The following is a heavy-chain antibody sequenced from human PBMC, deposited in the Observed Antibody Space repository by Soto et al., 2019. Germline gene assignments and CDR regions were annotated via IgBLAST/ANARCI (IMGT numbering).Heavy chain of an antibody. CDR3: ARKSYRVTVRDDDALDI. J-gene: IGHJ3*02. CDR1: GYTFTSYG. D-gene: IGHD3-16*02. CDR2: ISAYNGNT. V-gene: IGHV1-18*01. Sequence: ASVKVSCKASGYTFTSYGISWVRQAPGQGLEWMGWISAYNGNTNYAQKLQGRVTMTTDTSTSTAYMELRSLRSDDTAVYYCARKSYRVTVRDDDALDIWGQGTMVTVSS.